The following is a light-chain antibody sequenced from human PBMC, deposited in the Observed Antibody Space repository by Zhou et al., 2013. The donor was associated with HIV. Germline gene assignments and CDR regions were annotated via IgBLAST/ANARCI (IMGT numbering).Light chain of an antibody. J-gene: IGKJ2*02. V-gene: IGKV1-39*01. CDR1: QSISTY. CDR3: QQSYSSPCT. CDR2: AAS. Sequence: DIQMTQSPSSLSASVGARVTITCRASQSISTYVNWYEQKPGKVPKRLIYAASSLHSGVPSRFSGSGSGTEFTLIITSLQPEDFGSYYCQQSYSSPCTFGQGTKLEIK.